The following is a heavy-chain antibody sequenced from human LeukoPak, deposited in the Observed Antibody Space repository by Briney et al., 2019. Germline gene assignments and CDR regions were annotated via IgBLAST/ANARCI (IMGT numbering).Heavy chain of an antibody. Sequence: GGSLRLSCAASGFTFSTYAMTWVRQAPGKGLEWVSGISGSGTSTYYADSVKGRFTISRDNSKNTLYLQMNSLRAEDTAVYYCAKQDVTKTYFDYWGQGTLVTVSS. CDR3: AKQDVTKTYFDY. D-gene: IGHD2-15*01. CDR1: GFTFSTYA. J-gene: IGHJ4*02. CDR2: ISGSGTST. V-gene: IGHV3-23*01.